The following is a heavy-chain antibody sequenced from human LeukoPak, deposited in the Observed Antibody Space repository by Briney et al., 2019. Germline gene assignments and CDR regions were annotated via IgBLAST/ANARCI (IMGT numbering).Heavy chain of an antibody. V-gene: IGHV1-24*01. Sequence: ASVKVSFKVSGYTLTELSMHWVRQAPGKGLEWMGGFDPEDGETIYAQNFQGRVTMTTDTSTSTAYMELRSLRSDDTAVYYCARALLWFGEPSHIDYWGQGTLVTASS. J-gene: IGHJ4*02. CDR2: FDPEDGET. D-gene: IGHD3-10*01. CDR3: ARALLWFGEPSHIDY. CDR1: GYTLTELS.